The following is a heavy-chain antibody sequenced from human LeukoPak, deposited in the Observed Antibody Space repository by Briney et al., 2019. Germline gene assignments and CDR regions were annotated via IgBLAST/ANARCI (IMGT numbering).Heavy chain of an antibody. CDR3: ARERLGGGTLETFLSVRRGDKGKAEGAYDI. D-gene: IGHD3-10*01. Sequence: ASVKVSCKASGYTFTGYYIHWVRQAPGQGLEWMGWINPNSGGTIYAQKFQGRVTMTRDTSISTAHMELSRLRSDDTAVYYCARERLGGGTLETFLSVRRGDKGKAEGAYDIWGQGTMVTVSS. V-gene: IGHV1-2*02. J-gene: IGHJ3*02. CDR2: INPNSGGT. CDR1: GYTFTGYY.